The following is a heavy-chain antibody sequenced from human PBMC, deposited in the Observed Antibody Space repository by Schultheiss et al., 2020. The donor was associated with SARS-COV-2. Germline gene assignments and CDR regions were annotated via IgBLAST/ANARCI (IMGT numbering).Heavy chain of an antibody. CDR3: AGGAAVTTSFDY. CDR2: IKGDGSEK. V-gene: IGHV3-7*01. CDR1: GFTFSSYS. Sequence: GESLKISCAASGFTFSSYSMNWVRQAPGKGLEWVACIKGDGSEKHYVDSVRGRFSISRDDAKNSLYLQMNSLRADDTAVYSCAGGAAVTTSFDYWGQGTLVTVSS. J-gene: IGHJ4*02. D-gene: IGHD4-17*01.